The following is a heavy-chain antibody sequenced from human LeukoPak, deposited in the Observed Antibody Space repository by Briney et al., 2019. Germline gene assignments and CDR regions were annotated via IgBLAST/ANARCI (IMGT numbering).Heavy chain of an antibody. J-gene: IGHJ4*02. CDR2: INGSGTNT. V-gene: IGHV3-23*01. CDR3: ARDRGARGALRTTFDY. CDR1: GFTFSSYA. D-gene: IGHD1/OR15-1a*01. Sequence: PGESLRLSCAASGFTFSSYAMSWVRQAPGKGLEWVSAINGSGTNTYYADSVKGRFTISRDNSKNSLYLQMNSLRAEDTAVYYCARDRGARGALRTTFDYWGQGTLVTVSS.